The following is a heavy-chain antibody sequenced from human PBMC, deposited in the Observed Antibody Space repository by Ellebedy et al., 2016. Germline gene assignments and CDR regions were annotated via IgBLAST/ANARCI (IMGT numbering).Heavy chain of an antibody. J-gene: IGHJ3*01. CDR3: ARDNYYDSSGHPSGLDV. CDR2: IDPKTGDT. V-gene: IGHV1-2*02. CDR1: GYTFSGYS. D-gene: IGHD3-22*01. Sequence: ASVKVSCKASGYTFSGYSIHWVRQAPGQGLEWMGWIDPKTGDTHYAQRFQGGVTMTRDTSTNTAYMELRSLKSDDTAVYFCARDNYYDSSGHPSGLDVWGQGTMITVSA.